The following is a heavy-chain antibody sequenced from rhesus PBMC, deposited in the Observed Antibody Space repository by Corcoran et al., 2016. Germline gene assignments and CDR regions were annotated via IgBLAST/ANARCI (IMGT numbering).Heavy chain of an antibody. J-gene: IGHJ4*01. Sequence: EIQLVESGGGLAKPGGSLSLSCAASGFIFGDFYMDWVRQASGKGLEWVSRISNGGTNTWYADSVKGRFTISRDNAKNTLYLQMDSLRPEDTAVYFCARDERGFRGDRSTWGQGVLVTISS. CDR3: ARDERGFRGDRST. CDR2: ISNGGTNT. CDR1: GFIFGDFY. D-gene: IGHD6-37*01. V-gene: IGHV3-59*01.